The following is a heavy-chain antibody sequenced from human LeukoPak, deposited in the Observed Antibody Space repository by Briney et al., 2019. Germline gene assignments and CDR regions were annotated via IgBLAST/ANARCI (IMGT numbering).Heavy chain of an antibody. CDR3: ANTYYAFWSGSF. V-gene: IGHV3-30*18. J-gene: IGHJ4*02. D-gene: IGHD3-3*01. CDR2: ISYDESKK. CDR1: GFTVSSNY. Sequence: PGGSLRLSCAASGFTVSSNYMNWVRQAPGKGLEWVTVISYDESKKYYADSVKGRFTISRDNSKNTVYLQMNSLRAEDTAVYYCANTYYAFWSGSFWGQGTLVTVSS.